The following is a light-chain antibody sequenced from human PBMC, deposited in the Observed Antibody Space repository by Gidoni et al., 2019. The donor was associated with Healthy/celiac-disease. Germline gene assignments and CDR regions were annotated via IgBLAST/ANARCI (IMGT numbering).Light chain of an antibody. CDR2: GNS. CDR1: SSNIGAGYD. Sequence: QSVLTQPPSVSGAPGQRVTISCTGSSSNIGAGYDVHWYQQLPVTAPKLLSYGNSNRPSGVPDRFSGSKSGTSASLAITGLQAEDEADYYCQSYDSSLSGSVFGGGTKLTVL. CDR3: QSYDSSLSGSV. J-gene: IGLJ2*01. V-gene: IGLV1-40*01.